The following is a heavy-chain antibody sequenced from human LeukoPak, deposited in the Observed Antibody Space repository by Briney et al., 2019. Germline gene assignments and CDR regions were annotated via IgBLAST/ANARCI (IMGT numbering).Heavy chain of an antibody. V-gene: IGHV3-30-3*01. CDR1: GFTFSSYA. CDR2: ISYDGSNK. CDR3: ARDVSLVPARPSGPDY. J-gene: IGHJ4*02. Sequence: GRSLRLSCAASGFTFSSYAMHWVRQAAGKGLEWVAVISYDGSNKYYADSVKGRFTISRDNSKNTLYLQMNSLRAEDTAVYYCARDVSLVPARPSGPDYWGQGTLVTVSS. D-gene: IGHD2-2*01.